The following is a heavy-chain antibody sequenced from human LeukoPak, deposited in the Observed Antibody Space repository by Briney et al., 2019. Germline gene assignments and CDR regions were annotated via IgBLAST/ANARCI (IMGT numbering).Heavy chain of an antibody. Sequence: GGSLRLSCAASGFTFDDYAMHWVRQAPGKGLEWVSGISWNSGSIGYADSVKGRFTISRDNAKNSLYLQMNSLRAEDTALYYCAKDLRSVLYYYYGMDVWDQGTTVTVSS. CDR2: ISWNSGSI. J-gene: IGHJ6*02. D-gene: IGHD3-3*01. CDR1: GFTFDDYA. V-gene: IGHV3-9*01. CDR3: AKDLRSVLYYYYGMDV.